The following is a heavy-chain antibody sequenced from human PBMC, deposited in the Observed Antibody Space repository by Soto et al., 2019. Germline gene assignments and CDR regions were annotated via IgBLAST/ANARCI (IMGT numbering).Heavy chain of an antibody. D-gene: IGHD4-4*01. CDR2: IIPIFGTA. CDR3: ARGYSNYADDYYGMDV. Sequence: QVQLVQSGAEVKKPGSSVKVSCKASGGTFSSYAISWVRQAPGQGLEWMGGIIPIFGTANYAQKFQGRVTITADESTSTAYMELSSLRSEDTAVYSCARGYSNYADDYYGMDVWGQGTTVTVSS. CDR1: GGTFSSYA. V-gene: IGHV1-69*01. J-gene: IGHJ6*02.